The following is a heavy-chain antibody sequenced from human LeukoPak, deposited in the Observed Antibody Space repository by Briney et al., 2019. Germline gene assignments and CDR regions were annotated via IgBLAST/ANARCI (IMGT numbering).Heavy chain of an antibody. CDR2: INHSGST. Sequence: SETLSLTCAVYGGSFSGYYWSWIRQPPGKGLEWIGEINHSGSTNYNPSLKSRVTISVDTSKNQFSLKLSSVTAADTAVYSCARGLRKSLDYGGQGTLVTVSS. CDR3: ARGLRKSLDY. J-gene: IGHJ4*02. V-gene: IGHV4-34*01. CDR1: GGSFSGYY.